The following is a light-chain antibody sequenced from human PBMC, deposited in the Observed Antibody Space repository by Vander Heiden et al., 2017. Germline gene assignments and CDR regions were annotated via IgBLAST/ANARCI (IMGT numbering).Light chain of an antibody. CDR1: QDIRKF. CDR3: QQYDNLPLT. CDR2: DAS. J-gene: IGKJ3*01. Sequence: DIQMTQSPSSLSASVGDRVTITCQASQDIRKFLTWFQHKPGKAPKVLIYDASIVETGVPSRFTGSGSGTHFTFTINSLQPEDIATYFCQQYDNLPLTFGPGTKVDI. V-gene: IGKV1-33*01.